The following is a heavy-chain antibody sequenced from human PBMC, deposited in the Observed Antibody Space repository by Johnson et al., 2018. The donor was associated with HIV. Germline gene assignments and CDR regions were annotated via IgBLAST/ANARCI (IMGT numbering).Heavy chain of an antibody. CDR1: GFTFSDYY. Sequence: QVQLVESGGGLVKPGGSLRLSCAASGFTFSDYYMTWIRQAPGKGLEWVSYISTNVNDMYYADSVKGRFTISRDNSKNTLYLQMNSLRAEDTAVYYCAKAVGRQQLVQDAVDIWGQGTMVTVSS. CDR2: ISTNVNDM. V-gene: IGHV3-11*04. CDR3: AKAVGRQQLVQDAVDI. D-gene: IGHD6-13*01. J-gene: IGHJ3*02.